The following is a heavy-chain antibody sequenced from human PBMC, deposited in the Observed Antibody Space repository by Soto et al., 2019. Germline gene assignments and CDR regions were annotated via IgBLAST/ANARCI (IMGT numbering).Heavy chain of an antibody. D-gene: IGHD3-16*02. CDR3: ARDRGLYPYGMDV. CDR1: GFTFSDYY. Sequence: GGSLRLSCAASGFTFSDYYMSWIRQAPGKGLEWVSYISSSGSTIYYADSVKGRFTISRDNSKNTLYLQMNSLRAEDTAVYYCARDRGLYPYGMDVWGQGTTVTVSS. J-gene: IGHJ6*02. V-gene: IGHV3-11*04. CDR2: ISSSGSTI.